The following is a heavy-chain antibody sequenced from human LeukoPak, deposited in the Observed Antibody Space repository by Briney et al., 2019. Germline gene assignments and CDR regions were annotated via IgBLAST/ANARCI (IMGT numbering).Heavy chain of an antibody. CDR1: GYTFTSYY. Sequence: ASVKVSCKASGYTFTSYYMHWVRQAPGQGLEWMGIINPSGGSTSYTQKFQGRVTITADESTSTAYMELSSLRSEDTAVYYCARGSGYYSDDYWGQGTLVTVSS. CDR2: INPSGGST. CDR3: ARGSGYYSDDY. D-gene: IGHD3-22*01. V-gene: IGHV1-46*01. J-gene: IGHJ4*02.